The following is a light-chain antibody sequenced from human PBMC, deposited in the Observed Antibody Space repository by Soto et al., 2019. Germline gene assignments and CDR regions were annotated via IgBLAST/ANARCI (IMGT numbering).Light chain of an antibody. CDR3: HQSYSSPHT. CDR1: QSISTY. J-gene: IGKJ5*01. CDR2: IAS. V-gene: IGKV1-39*01. Sequence: DIRLTQSPSSLSASVGDSVTITCRASQSISTYLNWYQQRGREAPKVLIYIASTLQTRVPARFSGSGYGKEVALSINSLQPEYFATYYCHQSYSSPHTFGQGTGLEIK.